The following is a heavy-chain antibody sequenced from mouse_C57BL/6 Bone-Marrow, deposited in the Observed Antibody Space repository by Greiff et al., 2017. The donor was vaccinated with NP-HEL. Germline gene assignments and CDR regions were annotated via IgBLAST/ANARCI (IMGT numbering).Heavy chain of an antibody. J-gene: IGHJ2*01. D-gene: IGHD1-1*01. V-gene: IGHV1-69*01. Sequence: QVQLQQPGAELVMPGASVKLSCKASGYTFTSYWMHWVKQRPGQGLEWIGEIDPSDSYTNYNQKFKGKSTLTVDKSSSTAYMQLSSLTSEDSAVYYCSISYYGSSYYFDYWGHGTTLTFSS. CDR2: IDPSDSYT. CDR3: SISYYGSSYYFDY. CDR1: GYTFTSYW.